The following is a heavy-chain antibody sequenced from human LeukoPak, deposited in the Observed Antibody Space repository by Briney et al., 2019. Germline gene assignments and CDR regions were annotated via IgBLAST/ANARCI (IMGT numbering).Heavy chain of an antibody. J-gene: IGHJ6*02. D-gene: IGHD2-2*01. Sequence: PGGSLRLSCAASGFTFSSYAMSWVRQAPGKVLEWVSAISGSGGSTYDADSVKGRSTISRDNSKNILYLQMNSLRAEDTAVYYCSACITSCRNYYYYGMDVWGQGTTVTVSS. V-gene: IGHV3-23*01. CDR1: GFTFSSYA. CDR3: SACITSCRNYYYYGMDV. CDR2: ISGSGGST.